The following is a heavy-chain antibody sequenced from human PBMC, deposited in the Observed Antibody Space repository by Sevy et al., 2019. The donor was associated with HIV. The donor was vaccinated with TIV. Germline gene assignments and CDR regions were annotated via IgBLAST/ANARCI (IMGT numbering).Heavy chain of an antibody. Sequence: SETLSLTCTVSGGSISAYYWSWIRQPPGKALEYVGYIYYTGSTNYNPSLKNRVTMSVDTSKNQFYLKLSSVTAADTAVYYCTSAPPVRSGDDSLNWFDPWGPGTLVTVSS. CDR3: TSAPPVRSGDDSLNWFDP. CDR1: GGSISAYY. CDR2: IYYTGST. J-gene: IGHJ5*02. V-gene: IGHV4-59*01. D-gene: IGHD5-12*01.